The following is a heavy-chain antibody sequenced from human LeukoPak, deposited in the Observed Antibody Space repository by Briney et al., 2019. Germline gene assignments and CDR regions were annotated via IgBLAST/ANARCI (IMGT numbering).Heavy chain of an antibody. CDR1: GGSISSYY. J-gene: IGHJ4*02. CDR2: IHYSGST. Sequence: SESLSLTCTVSGGSISSYYCSCIRQPPGSVLEWIGYIHYSGSTNYNPSLKSRVTISVATPKNQLSLKLSSVTAADTAVYYCARQPDYGEYGFDSWGQGTLVTVSP. V-gene: IGHV4-59*08. CDR3: ARQPDYGEYGFDS. D-gene: IGHD4-17*01.